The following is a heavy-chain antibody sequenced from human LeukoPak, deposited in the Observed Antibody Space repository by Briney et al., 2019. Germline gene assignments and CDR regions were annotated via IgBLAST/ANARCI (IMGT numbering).Heavy chain of an antibody. V-gene: IGHV3-23*01. CDR3: ARTVSVRASFDY. CDR2: ISRGGDTT. CDR1: GFSFNSYA. J-gene: IGHJ4*02. D-gene: IGHD3-10*01. Sequence: GGSLRLSCAASGFSFNSYAMNWVRQAPGKGLEWVSGISRGGDTTDYADSVKGRFTISRDNSKNTLYLQMNSLRAEDTAVYYCARTVSVRASFDYWGQGTLVTVS.